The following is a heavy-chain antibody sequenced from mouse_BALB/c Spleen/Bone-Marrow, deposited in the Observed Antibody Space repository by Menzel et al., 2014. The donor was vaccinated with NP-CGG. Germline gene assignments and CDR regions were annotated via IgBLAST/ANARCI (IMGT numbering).Heavy chain of an antibody. V-gene: IGHV7-3*02. CDR2: IRNKANGHTT. J-gene: IGHJ1*01. CDR3: ARDVGRLFFDV. Sequence: EVKLMESGGGLVQPGGSLRLSCATSGFTFTDYYMNWVRQPPGMALEWLGFIRNKANGHTTDYSTSVKGRFTISRDNSQNILYLQMNTLRTEDSATYYCARDVGRLFFDVWGAGTTVTVSS. CDR1: GFTFTDYY. D-gene: IGHD3-3*01.